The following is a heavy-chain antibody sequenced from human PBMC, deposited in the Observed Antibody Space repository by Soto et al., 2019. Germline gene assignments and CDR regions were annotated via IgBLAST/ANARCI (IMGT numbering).Heavy chain of an antibody. Sequence: PGGSLRLSCAASGSTFSSYGMHWVRQAPGKGLEWVAVIWYDGSNKYYADSVKGRFTISRDNSKNTLYLQMNSLRAEDTAVYYCARDGYCSGGSCPGDYWGQGTLVTVSS. CDR1: GSTFSSYG. V-gene: IGHV3-33*01. CDR3: ARDGYCSGGSCPGDY. CDR2: IWYDGSNK. D-gene: IGHD2-15*01. J-gene: IGHJ4*02.